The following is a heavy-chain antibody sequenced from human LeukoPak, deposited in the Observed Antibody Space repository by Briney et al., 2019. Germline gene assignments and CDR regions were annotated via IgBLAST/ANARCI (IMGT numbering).Heavy chain of an antibody. Sequence: SVKVSCKASGGTFSSYAISWVRQAPGHRLEWMGRIIPIFGIANYAQNFQGRVTITADKSTCTANMELSSLRSEDTAVYYCARGGGDGYNYRFDYWSQGTLVTVSS. D-gene: IGHD5-24*01. CDR2: IIPIFGIA. CDR3: ARGGGDGYNYRFDY. V-gene: IGHV1-69*04. J-gene: IGHJ4*02. CDR1: GGTFSSYA.